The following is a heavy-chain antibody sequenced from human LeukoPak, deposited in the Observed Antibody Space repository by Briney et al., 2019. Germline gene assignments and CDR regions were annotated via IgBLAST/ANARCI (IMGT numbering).Heavy chain of an antibody. CDR1: GGSISSYY. J-gene: IGHJ4*02. D-gene: IGHD3-9*01. Sequence: SETLSLTCTVSGGSISSYYWSWIRQPAGKGLEWIGRIYTSGSTNYNPSLKSRVTISVDTSKNQFSLRLSSVTAADTAVYYCARAFANYDSLTGYYLSAFDYWGQGTLVTVSS. CDR2: IYTSGST. V-gene: IGHV4-4*07. CDR3: ARAFANYDSLTGYYLSAFDY.